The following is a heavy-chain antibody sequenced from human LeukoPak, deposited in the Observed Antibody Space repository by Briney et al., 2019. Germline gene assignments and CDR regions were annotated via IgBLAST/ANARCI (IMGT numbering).Heavy chain of an antibody. CDR3: ARDLEAANTYYFDY. V-gene: IGHV3-66*01. CDR1: GFTVSSSY. D-gene: IGHD6-13*01. J-gene: IGHJ4*02. CDR2: ISSAGTT. Sequence: GGSLRLSCAASGFTVSSSYMSWVRQAPGKGLEWVSIISSAGTTYYADSVKGRFTISRDNSKNTVYLQVNSLRDGDTAVYYCARDLEAANTYYFDYWGQGTMVTVSS.